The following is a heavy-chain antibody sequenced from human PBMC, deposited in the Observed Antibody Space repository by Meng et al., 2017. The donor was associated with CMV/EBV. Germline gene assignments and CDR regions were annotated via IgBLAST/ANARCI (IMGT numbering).Heavy chain of an antibody. V-gene: IGHV1-18*01. CDR3: ARDQVQAKVVPASDYYGMDV. Sequence: ASVKVSCKASGYTFTSYGISWVRQAPGQGLDWMGWISAYNGNTNYAQKLQGRVTMTTDTSTSTAYMELRSLRSDDTAVYYCARDQVQAKVVPASDYYGMDVWGQGTTVTVSS. CDR2: ISAYNGNT. CDR1: GYTFTSYG. D-gene: IGHD2-2*01. J-gene: IGHJ6*02.